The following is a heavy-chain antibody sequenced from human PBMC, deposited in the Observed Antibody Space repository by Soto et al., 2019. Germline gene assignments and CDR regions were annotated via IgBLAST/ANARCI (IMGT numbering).Heavy chain of an antibody. CDR2: IYYSGST. CDR1: GGSISSGGYY. J-gene: IGHJ5*02. Sequence: SETLSLTCTVSGGSISSGGYYWSWIRQHPGKGLEWIGYIYYSGSTYYNPSLKSRVTISVDTSKNQFSLKLSSVTAADTAVYYCAREKKYYYDSSGRFDPWGQGTLVTVSS. CDR3: AREKKYYYDSSGRFDP. D-gene: IGHD3-22*01. V-gene: IGHV4-31*03.